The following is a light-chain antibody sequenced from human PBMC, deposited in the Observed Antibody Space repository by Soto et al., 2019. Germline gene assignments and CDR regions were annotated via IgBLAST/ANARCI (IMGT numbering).Light chain of an antibody. CDR2: EVS. Sequence: QSALTQPASVSGSPGQSITISCTGTSSDIGDYNSVSWYQQHPGKAPKLIIYEVSHRPSGVSNRFSGSKSGNTASLTISGLQADDEADYYCNSFTTSTTPYVFRTGTKLTVL. V-gene: IGLV2-14*03. CDR3: NSFTTSTTPYV. CDR1: SSDIGDYNS. J-gene: IGLJ1*01.